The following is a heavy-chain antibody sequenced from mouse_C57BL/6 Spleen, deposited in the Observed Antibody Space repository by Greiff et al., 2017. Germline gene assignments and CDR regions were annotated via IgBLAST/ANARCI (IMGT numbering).Heavy chain of an antibody. CDR1: GFTFSDYG. CDR2: ISNLAYST. CDR3: ARTTTVVATEYYFDY. Sequence: EVMLVESGGGLVQPGGSLKLSCAASGFTFSDYGMAWVRQAPRKGPEWVAFISNLAYSTYYAETVTGRFTISRENAKNTLYLEMSSLRSEDTAMYYCARTTTVVATEYYFDYWGQGTTLTVSS. D-gene: IGHD1-1*01. V-gene: IGHV5-15*01. J-gene: IGHJ2*01.